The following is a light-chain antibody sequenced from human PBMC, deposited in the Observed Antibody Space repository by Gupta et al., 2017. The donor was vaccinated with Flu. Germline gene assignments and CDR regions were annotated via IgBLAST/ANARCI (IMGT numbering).Light chain of an antibody. CDR1: ESLVHSDGNTY. CDR2: KIS. CDR3: MQASHFPHT. Sequence: VMTQTALSSSVTLGEPAALSCRSSESLVHSDGNTYLSWLHQRPGQPPRLLIYKISNRFSGVPDRFSGSGSGTEFTLRINRVEAEDVGFYYCMQASHFPHTFGQGTKVEIK. V-gene: IGKV2-24*01. J-gene: IGKJ1*01.